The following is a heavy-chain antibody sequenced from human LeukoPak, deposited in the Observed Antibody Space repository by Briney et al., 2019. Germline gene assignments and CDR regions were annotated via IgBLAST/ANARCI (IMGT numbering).Heavy chain of an antibody. CDR1: GFTFDDYA. D-gene: IGHD3-3*01. V-gene: IGHV3-9*01. CDR2: ISWNSGSI. Sequence: GGSLRLSCAASGFTFDDYAMHWVRQAPGKGLEWVSGISWNSGSIGYADSVEGRFTISRDNAKNSLYLQMNSLRAEDTALYYCAKANTIFGVVIPDHFDYWGQGTLVTVSS. CDR3: AKANTIFGVVIPDHFDY. J-gene: IGHJ4*02.